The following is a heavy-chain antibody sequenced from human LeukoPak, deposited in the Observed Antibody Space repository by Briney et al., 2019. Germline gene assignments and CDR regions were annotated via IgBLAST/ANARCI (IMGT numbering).Heavy chain of an antibody. Sequence: GGSLRLSCAASGFTFSSYAMSWVRQAPGKGLEWVSAISARGGSTYYADSVKGRFTISRDNSKNTLYLQMNSLRAEDTAVYYCAKVGEPYGSGSYYVDYWGQGTLVTVSS. J-gene: IGHJ4*02. D-gene: IGHD3-10*01. V-gene: IGHV3-23*01. CDR2: ISARGGST. CDR1: GFTFSSYA. CDR3: AKVGEPYGSGSYYVDY.